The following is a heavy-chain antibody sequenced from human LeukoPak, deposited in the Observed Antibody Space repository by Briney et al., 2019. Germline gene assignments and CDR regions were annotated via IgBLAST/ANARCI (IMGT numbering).Heavy chain of an antibody. CDR2: IYYSGST. CDR3: ARGRSGSYRRTPYYFDY. CDR1: GGSISSSSYY. J-gene: IGHJ4*02. D-gene: IGHD1-26*01. Sequence: SETLSLTCTVSGGSISSSSYYWGWIRQPPGTGLEWIGSIYYSGSTNYNPSLKSRVTISVDTSKNQFSLKLSSVTAADTAVYYCARGRSGSYRRTPYYFDYWGQGTLVTVSS. V-gene: IGHV4-39*07.